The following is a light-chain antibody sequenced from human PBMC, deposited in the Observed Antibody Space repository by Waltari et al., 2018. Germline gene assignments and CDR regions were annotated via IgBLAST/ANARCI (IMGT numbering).Light chain of an antibody. CDR3: GTWDTSLGAGV. CDR2: DNN. CDR1: SSNIGKNY. J-gene: IGLJ7*01. V-gene: IGLV1-51*01. Sequence: QSVLTQPPSVSAAPGQKVTISCSGSSSNIGKNYVSWYQQLPGTAPKLLIYDNNKRPSGIPDRFSGSKSGTSATLGITGLQTGDEADYYCGTWDTSLGAGVFGGGTQLTVL.